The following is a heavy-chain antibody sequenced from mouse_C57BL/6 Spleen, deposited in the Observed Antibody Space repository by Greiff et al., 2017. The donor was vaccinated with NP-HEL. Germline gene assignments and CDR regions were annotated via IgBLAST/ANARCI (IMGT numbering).Heavy chain of an antibody. Sequence: VQLQQSGAELARPGASVKLSCKASGYTFTSYGISWVKQRTGQGLEWIGEIYPRSGNTYYNEKFKGKATLTADKSSSTAYMELRSLKSEEAAGYFCGSNYEFAYWGQGTLVTVSA. D-gene: IGHD2-5*01. CDR3: GSNYEFAY. CDR1: GYTFTSYG. V-gene: IGHV1-81*01. CDR2: IYPRSGNT. J-gene: IGHJ3*01.